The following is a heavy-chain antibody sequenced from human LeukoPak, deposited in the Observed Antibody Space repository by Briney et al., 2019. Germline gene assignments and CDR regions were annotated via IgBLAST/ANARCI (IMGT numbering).Heavy chain of an antibody. V-gene: IGHV3-48*03. D-gene: IGHD4-17*01. J-gene: IGHJ4*02. CDR3: AGDYGDYLDY. Sequence: GGSLRLSCAASGFTFSSYEMNWVRQAPGEGLEWVSYISSSGSTIYYSDSVKGRFTISRDNDKNSLYLQMNSLRAEDTAVYYCAGDYGDYLDYWGQGTLVTVSS. CDR1: GFTFSSYE. CDR2: ISSSGSTI.